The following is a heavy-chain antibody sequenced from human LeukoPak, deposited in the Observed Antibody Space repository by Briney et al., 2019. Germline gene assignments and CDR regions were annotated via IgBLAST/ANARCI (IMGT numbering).Heavy chain of an antibody. D-gene: IGHD2-15*01. J-gene: IGHJ4*02. V-gene: IGHV3-20*04. CDR3: ARSVAASRDY. Sequence: GGSLRLSCAASAFTFNDYGMSWVRQAPGKGLEWVSGINWNGGSTGYADSVKGRFTISRDNAKNSLYLQMNSLRAEDTALYYCARSVAASRDYWGQGTLVTVSS. CDR2: INWNGGST. CDR1: AFTFNDYG.